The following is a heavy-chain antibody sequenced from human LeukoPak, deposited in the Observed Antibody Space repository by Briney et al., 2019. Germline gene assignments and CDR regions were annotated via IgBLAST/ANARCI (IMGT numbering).Heavy chain of an antibody. J-gene: IGHJ6*02. Sequence: PGGSLRLSCAASGFSFSSYGIHWVRQAPGKGLEGVSLIWYDGSRKYYADSVEGRFTISRDNSKNTLYLQMNSLRAEDTAVYYCAKDTGSITMVWGVISDGMDVWGQGTTVTVSS. D-gene: IGHD3-10*01. CDR3: AKDTGSITMVWGVISDGMDV. CDR2: IWYDGSRK. CDR1: GFSFSSYG. V-gene: IGHV3-30*02.